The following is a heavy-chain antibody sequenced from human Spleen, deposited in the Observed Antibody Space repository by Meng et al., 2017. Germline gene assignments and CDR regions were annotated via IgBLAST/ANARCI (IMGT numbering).Heavy chain of an antibody. V-gene: IGHV4-34*01. J-gene: IGHJ2*01. CDR1: GGSFSGYY. CDR3: ARAYDWGFFDL. D-gene: IGHD3-10*02. Sequence: QLQLQESGPRLVKPSETLSLTCAVYGGSFSGYYWSWIRQPPGKGLEWIGEINHSRGTTYNPSLKTRVTISVDTSKNQFSLRLTSVTAADTAVYYCARAYDWGFFDLWGRGTLVTVSS. CDR2: INHSRGT.